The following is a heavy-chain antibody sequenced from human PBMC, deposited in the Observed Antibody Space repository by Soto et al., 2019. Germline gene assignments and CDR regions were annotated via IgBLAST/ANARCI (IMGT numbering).Heavy chain of an antibody. CDR1: GYTFTSYG. CDR2: ISAYNGNT. V-gene: IGHV1-18*04. CDR3: ARDYLGGDTPARIDY. J-gene: IGHJ4*02. Sequence: ASVKVSCKASGYTFTSYGISWVRQAPGQGLEWMGWISAYNGNTNYAQKLQGRVTMTTDTSTSTAYMELRSLRSDDTAVYYCARDYLGGDTPARIDYWGQGTLVTVSS. D-gene: IGHD3-16*01.